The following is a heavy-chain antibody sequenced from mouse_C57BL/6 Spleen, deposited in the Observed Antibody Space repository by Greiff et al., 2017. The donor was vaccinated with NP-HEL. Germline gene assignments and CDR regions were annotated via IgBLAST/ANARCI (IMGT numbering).Heavy chain of an antibody. V-gene: IGHV1-55*01. CDR1: GYTFTSYW. D-gene: IGHD4-1*01. J-gene: IGHJ2*01. CDR3: ARGGLGRGDY. Sequence: QVQLQQPGAELVKPGASVKMSCKASGYTFTSYWITWVKQRPGQGLEWIGDIYPGSGSTNYNEKFKSKATLTVYTSSSTAYMQLSSLTSEDSAVYYCARGGLGRGDYWGQGTTLTVSS. CDR2: IYPGSGST.